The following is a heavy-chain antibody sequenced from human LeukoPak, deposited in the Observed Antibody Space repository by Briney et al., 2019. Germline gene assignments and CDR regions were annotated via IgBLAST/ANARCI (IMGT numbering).Heavy chain of an antibody. J-gene: IGHJ3*02. Sequence: SETLSLTCTVSGGSISSYYWSWIRQPAGKGLEWIGRFYISGSTNYNPSLKSRVTISVDTSKNQFSLNLSSVTAADAAVYYCARGGAFDTWGQGTMVTVSS. CDR3: ARGGAFDT. CDR1: GGSISSYY. V-gene: IGHV4-4*07. CDR2: FYISGST.